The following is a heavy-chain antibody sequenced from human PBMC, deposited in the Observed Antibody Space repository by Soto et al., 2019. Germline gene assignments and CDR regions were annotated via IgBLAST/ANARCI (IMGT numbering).Heavy chain of an antibody. Sequence: RLSWAVAGCTCVDVGSSRVRQTQRRGLEWVGRVKSKNDGGTTDFAAPVKGRFAISRDDSKNMVYLEMNSLQTEDTAMYYCTTDSYLTTITVRFDYWGHGTLVTVSS. D-gene: IGHD3-22*01. CDR1: GCTCVDVG. CDR2: VKSKNDGGTT. V-gene: IGHV3-15*07. CDR3: TTDSYLTTITVRFDY. J-gene: IGHJ4*01.